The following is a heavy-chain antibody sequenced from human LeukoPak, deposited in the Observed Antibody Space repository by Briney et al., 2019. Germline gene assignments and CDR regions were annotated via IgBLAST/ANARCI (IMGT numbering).Heavy chain of an antibody. CDR1: GHSFTTYW. Sequence: GESLKISCKGSGHSFTTYWIAWVRQMPGKGLEWMGIIYPGDSDTIYGPSFQGQVTISADKSISTAYLQWSSLKASDTAMYYCARRSSSAGGWLDYWGQGTLVTVSA. D-gene: IGHD6-13*01. CDR2: IYPGDSDT. J-gene: IGHJ4*02. CDR3: ARRSSSAGGWLDY. V-gene: IGHV5-51*01.